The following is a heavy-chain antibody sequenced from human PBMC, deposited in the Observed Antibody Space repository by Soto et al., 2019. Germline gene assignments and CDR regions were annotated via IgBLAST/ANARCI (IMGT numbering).Heavy chain of an antibody. Sequence: GGSLRLSCAASGFTFSSYGMHWVRQAPGKGLEWVAVIWYDGSNKYYADSVKGRFTISRDNSKNTLYLQMNSLRAEDTAVYYCARDRRSRRAKSYFDYWGQGTLVTVSS. D-gene: IGHD1-26*01. CDR2: IWYDGSNK. J-gene: IGHJ4*02. V-gene: IGHV3-33*01. CDR1: GFTFSSYG. CDR3: ARDRRSRRAKSYFDY.